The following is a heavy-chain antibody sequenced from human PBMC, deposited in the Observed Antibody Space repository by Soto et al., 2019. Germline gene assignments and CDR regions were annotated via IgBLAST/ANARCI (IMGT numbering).Heavy chain of an antibody. CDR1: GFSLRTSGVG. J-gene: IGHJ5*02. CDR2: IYWDDDK. V-gene: IGHV2-5*02. Sequence: QITLKESGPTLVKPTQTLTLTCTFSGFSLRTSGVGVGWIRQPPGKALEWLALIYWDDDKRYSPSLKSRLTIPKHPYKHPVVLRTTNMAPVDTDTHHRAHRHRYLHHSSGPLGFAPWGQGPLVNVSP. CDR3: AHRHRYLHHSSGPLGFAP. D-gene: IGHD3-22*01.